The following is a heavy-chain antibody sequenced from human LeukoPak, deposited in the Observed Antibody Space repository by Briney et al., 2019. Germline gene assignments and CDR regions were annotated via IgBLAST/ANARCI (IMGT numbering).Heavy chain of an antibody. D-gene: IGHD6-6*01. CDR3: ARVLSRYSSSSGDFDY. CDR1: GFTFSSYE. V-gene: IGHV3-48*03. J-gene: IGHJ4*02. CDR2: ISSSGSTI. Sequence: PGGSLRLSCAASGFTFSSYEMNWVRQAPGKGLEWVSYISSSGSTIYYADSVKGRFTISRDNAKNSLYLQMNSLRAEDTAVYYCARVLSRYSSSSGDFDYWGQGTLVTVSS.